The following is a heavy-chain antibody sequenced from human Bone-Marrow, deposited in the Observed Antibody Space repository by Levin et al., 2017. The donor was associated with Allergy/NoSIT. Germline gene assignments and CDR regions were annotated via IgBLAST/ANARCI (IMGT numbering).Heavy chain of an antibody. Sequence: RGESLKISCAASGFTFSTYSMNWVRQAPGKGLEWVSSISSSGSDMYYVDSVRGRFTISRDNAKNSLTLQMNSLRAEDTAVYYCARGIIGDVRVAHKEAFDIWGQGTMVSVSS. CDR3: ARGIIGDVRVAHKEAFDI. V-gene: IGHV3-21*01. CDR2: ISSSGSDM. J-gene: IGHJ3*02. CDR1: GFTFSTYS. D-gene: IGHD2-8*02.